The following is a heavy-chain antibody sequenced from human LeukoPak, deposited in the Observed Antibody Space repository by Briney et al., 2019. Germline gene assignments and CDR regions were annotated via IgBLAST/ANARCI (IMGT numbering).Heavy chain of an antibody. V-gene: IGHV3-30*18. CDR1: GFTFSSYG. CDR3: AKWNNWNQDGAFDI. J-gene: IGHJ3*02. CDR2: ISYDGSNK. Sequence: PGGSLRLSCAASGFTFSSYGMHWVRQAPGKGLEWVAVISYDGSNKYYADSVKGRFTISRDNSKNMLYLQMNSLRAEDTAVYYCAKWNNWNQDGAFDIWGQGTMVTVSS. D-gene: IGHD1-20*01.